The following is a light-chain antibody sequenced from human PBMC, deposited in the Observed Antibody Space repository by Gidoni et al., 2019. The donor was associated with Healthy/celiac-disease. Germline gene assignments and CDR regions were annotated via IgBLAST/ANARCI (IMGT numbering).Light chain of an antibody. Sequence: DIQMTQSPSSLSASVGDRVTITCRASQSISSYLNWYQQKPGKAPKLLIYAASSLQSGVPSRFSDSGSGTDFTLTISSLQPEDFATYYFQQSYSTVITFGQGTRLEIK. CDR2: AAS. V-gene: IGKV1-39*01. CDR1: QSISSY. J-gene: IGKJ5*01. CDR3: QQSYSTVIT.